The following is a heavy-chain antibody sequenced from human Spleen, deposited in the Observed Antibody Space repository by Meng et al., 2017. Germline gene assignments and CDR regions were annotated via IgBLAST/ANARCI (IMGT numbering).Heavy chain of an antibody. CDR2: IYQSGST. J-gene: IGHJ3*02. CDR1: GYSITGGYN. CDR3: ASRDSSGYYYGGWNDAFDI. D-gene: IGHD3-22*01. Sequence: SETLSLTCAVSGYSITGGYNWGWIRQSPGKGLEWIGSIYQSGSTNYNPSLKSRVTISVDKSKNQFSLKLSSVTAADTAVYYCASRDSSGYYYGGWNDAFDIWGQGTMVTVSS. V-gene: IGHV4-38-2*01.